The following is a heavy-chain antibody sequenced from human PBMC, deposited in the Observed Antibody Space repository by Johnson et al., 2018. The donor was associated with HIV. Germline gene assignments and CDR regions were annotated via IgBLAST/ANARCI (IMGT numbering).Heavy chain of an antibody. CDR1: EFTFDDYA. CDR2: IKSKTDGGTT. CDR3: TTDRGNGDYDAFDI. D-gene: IGHD4-17*01. Sequence: EVQLVESGGGLVKPGGSLRLSCAASEFTFDDYAMHWVRQAPGKGLEWVGRIKSKTDGGTTDYAAPVKGRFTISRDDSKNTLYLQMNSLKTEDTAVYYCTTDRGNGDYDAFDIWGQGTMVTVSS. J-gene: IGHJ3*02. V-gene: IGHV3-15*01.